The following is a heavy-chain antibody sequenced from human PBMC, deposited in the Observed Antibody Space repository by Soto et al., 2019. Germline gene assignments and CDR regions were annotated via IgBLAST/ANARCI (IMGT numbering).Heavy chain of an antibody. J-gene: IGHJ4*02. CDR1: GGSFSGYY. Sequence: SETLSLTCAVYGGSFSGYYWSWIRQPPGKGLEWIGEINHSGSTNYNPSLKSRVTISVDTSKNQFSLKLSSVTAADTAVYYCARVRVLRYFDWLCEYWGEGTPVTVSS. V-gene: IGHV4-34*01. CDR2: INHSGST. D-gene: IGHD3-9*01. CDR3: ARVRVLRYFDWLCEY.